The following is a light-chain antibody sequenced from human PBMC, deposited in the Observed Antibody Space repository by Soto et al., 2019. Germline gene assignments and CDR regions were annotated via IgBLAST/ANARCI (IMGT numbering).Light chain of an antibody. CDR1: QSVSNY. CDR3: QQRSNWSLT. Sequence: EILLTQSPATLSLSPGERATLSYRPSQSVSNYLAWFQQKPGQAPRLLIYDASNRATGIPARFSGSGSDTDFPLTISGLEPEDVAVYYCQQRSNWSLTFGQGTKVDIK. V-gene: IGKV3-11*01. CDR2: DAS. J-gene: IGKJ1*01.